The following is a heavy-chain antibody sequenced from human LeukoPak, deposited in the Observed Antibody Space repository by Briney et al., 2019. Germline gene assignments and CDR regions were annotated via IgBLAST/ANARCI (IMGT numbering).Heavy chain of an antibody. CDR3: ATKSIVGATWWIFDY. J-gene: IGHJ4*02. D-gene: IGHD1-26*01. CDR2: FDPEDGET. V-gene: IGHV1-24*01. Sequence: ASVKVSCKASGYTFTDYYLHWVRQAPGKGLEWMGGFDPEDGETIYAQKFQGRVTMTEDTSTDTAYMELSSLRSEDTAVYYCATKSIVGATWWIFDYWGQGTLVTVSS. CDR1: GYTFTDYY.